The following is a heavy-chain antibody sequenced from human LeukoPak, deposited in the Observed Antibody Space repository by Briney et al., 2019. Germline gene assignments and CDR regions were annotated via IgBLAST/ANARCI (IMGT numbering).Heavy chain of an antibody. V-gene: IGHV1-18*01. Sequence: ASVKVSCKASGYTFTSYGISWVRQAPGQGLEWMGWISAYNGNTNYAQKLQGRVTMTTDTSTSTAYMELRSLRSDDTAVYYCARDLGSGWYGAYYYGMDVWGQGTTVTVSS. CDR3: ARDLGSGWYGAYYYGMDV. CDR2: ISAYNGNT. J-gene: IGHJ6*02. D-gene: IGHD6-19*01. CDR1: GYTFTSYG.